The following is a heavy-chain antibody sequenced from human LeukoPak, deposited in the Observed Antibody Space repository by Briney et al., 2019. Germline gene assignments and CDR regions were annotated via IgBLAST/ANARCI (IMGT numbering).Heavy chain of an antibody. J-gene: IGHJ5*02. CDR1: GGSFSGYY. CDR2: INHSGST. V-gene: IGHV4-34*01. CDR3: ARNAPLIVVVVAATHWFDP. D-gene: IGHD2-15*01. Sequence: SETLSLTCAVYGGSFSGYYWSWIRQPPGKGLEWIGEINHSGSTYYNPSLKSRVTISVDTSKNQFSLKLSSVTAADTAVYYCARNAPLIVVVVAATHWFDPWGQGTLVTVSS.